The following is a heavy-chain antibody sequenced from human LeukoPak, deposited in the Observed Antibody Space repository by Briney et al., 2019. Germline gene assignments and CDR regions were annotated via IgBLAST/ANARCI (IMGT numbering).Heavy chain of an antibody. J-gene: IGHJ4*02. CDR2: ISGSGGST. D-gene: IGHD3-10*01. CDR1: GFTFSSYG. V-gene: IGHV3-23*01. Sequence: PGGTLRLSCAASGFTFSSYGMSWVRQAPGKGLEWVSAISGSGGSTYYADSVKGRFTISRDNSKNTLYLQMNSLRAEDTAVYYCARDLYEWFGELSVFDYWGQGTLVTVSS. CDR3: ARDLYEWFGELSVFDY.